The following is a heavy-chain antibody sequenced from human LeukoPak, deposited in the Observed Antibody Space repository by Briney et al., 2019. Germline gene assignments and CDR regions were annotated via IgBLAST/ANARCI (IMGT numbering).Heavy chain of an antibody. J-gene: IGHJ4*02. CDR2: IKKDGSDK. V-gene: IGHV3-7*03. Sequence: GGSLRLSCAASGFTFRNYWTTWVRQAPGKGLEWVANIKKDGSDKYYVDSVKGRFTISRDNAKSSLYLQMNSLRVEDTAVYYCAREPGAGFDYWGQGTLVTVSS. D-gene: IGHD1-26*01. CDR1: GFTFRNYW. CDR3: AREPGAGFDY.